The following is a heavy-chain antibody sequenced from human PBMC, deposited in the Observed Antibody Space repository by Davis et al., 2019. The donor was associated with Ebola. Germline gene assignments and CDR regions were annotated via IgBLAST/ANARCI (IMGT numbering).Heavy chain of an antibody. V-gene: IGHV1-3*01. D-gene: IGHD2-8*02. J-gene: IGHJ4*02. CDR1: GYTFRNYA. CDR2: INAGNGNT. Sequence: ASVKVSCKASGYTFRNYAIHWVRQAPGQRLEWMGWINAGNGNTKYSQKFQARVTITRDTSASTAYMELSSLRSEDTAVYYCASPREGWCNYWGQGTLVTVSS. CDR3: ASPREGWCNY.